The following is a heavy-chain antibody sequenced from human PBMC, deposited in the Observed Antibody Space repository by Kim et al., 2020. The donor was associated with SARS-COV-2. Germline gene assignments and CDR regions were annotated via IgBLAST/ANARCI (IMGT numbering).Heavy chain of an antibody. CDR1: GGTFSSYT. V-gene: IGHV1-69*04. CDR3: ARDRPYGGYVSDY. CDR2: IIPILGIA. J-gene: IGHJ4*02. Sequence: SVKVSCKASGGTFSSYTISWVRQAPGQGLECMGRIIPILGIANYAQKFQGRVTITADKSTSTAYMELSSLRSEDTAVFYCARDRPYGGYVSDYWGQGTLVTVSS. D-gene: IGHD5-12*01.